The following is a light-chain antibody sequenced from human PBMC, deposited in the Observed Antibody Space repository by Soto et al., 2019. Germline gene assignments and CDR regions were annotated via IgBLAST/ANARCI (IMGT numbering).Light chain of an antibody. CDR3: QQFYSTPLT. V-gene: IGKV4-1*01. J-gene: IGKJ4*01. CDR2: WAS. CDR1: QSDLYSSNNKNY. Sequence: DIVMTQSPDSLTMSLGERATINCKSSQSDLYSSNNKNYLAWYQQKPGQPPKLLIYWASTRESGVPDRFSGSGSGTDFTLPVSTLQAEDVAVYYCQQFYSTPLTFGGGTKVEIK.